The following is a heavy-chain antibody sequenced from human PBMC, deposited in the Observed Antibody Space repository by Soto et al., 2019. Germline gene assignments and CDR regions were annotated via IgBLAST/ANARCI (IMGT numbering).Heavy chain of an antibody. J-gene: IGHJ4*02. D-gene: IGHD5-12*01. V-gene: IGHV3-53*04. Sequence: PGGSLRLSCVVSGFSVSNNYMSWVRQAPGKGLDWVSVIFSGGSTYYADSVKGRFTISRHNSKNTLYLQMNSLRAEDTAVYYCAATRLGYWGQGTLVTVSS. CDR2: IFSGGST. CDR1: GFSVSNNY. CDR3: AATRLGY.